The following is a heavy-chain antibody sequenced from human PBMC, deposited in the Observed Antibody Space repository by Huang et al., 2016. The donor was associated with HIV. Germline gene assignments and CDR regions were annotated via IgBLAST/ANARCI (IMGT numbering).Heavy chain of an antibody. J-gene: IGHJ4*02. CDR2: INHSGST. V-gene: IGHV4-34*01. D-gene: IGHD2-15*01. CDR3: ARVDCSGGSCYYFDY. CDR1: SGSFSGYY. Sequence: QVQLQQWGAGLLKPSETLSLTCAVYSGSFSGYYWSWIRQPPGQGLEWIGEINHSGSTNYNPSLKSRVTISVDTSKNQFSLKLSSVTAADTAVYYCARVDCSGGSCYYFDYWGQGTLVTVSS.